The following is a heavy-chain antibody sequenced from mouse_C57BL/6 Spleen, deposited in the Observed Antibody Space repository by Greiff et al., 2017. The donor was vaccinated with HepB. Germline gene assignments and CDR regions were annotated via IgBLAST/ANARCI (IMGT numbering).Heavy chain of an antibody. Sequence: VMLVESGPGLVQPSQSLSITCTVSGFSLTSYGVHWVRQSPGKGLEWLGVIWRGGSTDYNAAFMSRLSITKDNSKSQVFFKMNSLQADDTAIYYCATIYYGYDVFAYWGQGTLVTVSA. V-gene: IGHV2-5*01. CDR2: IWRGGST. J-gene: IGHJ3*01. CDR1: GFSLTSYG. CDR3: ATIYYGYDVFAY. D-gene: IGHD2-2*01.